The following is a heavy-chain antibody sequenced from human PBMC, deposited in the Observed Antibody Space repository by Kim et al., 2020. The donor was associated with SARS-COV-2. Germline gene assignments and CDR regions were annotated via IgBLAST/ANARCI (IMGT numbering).Heavy chain of an antibody. V-gene: IGHV3-7*01. D-gene: IGHD6-19*01. Sequence: GGSLRLSCAASGFTFSSYWMSWVRQAPGKGLEWVANIKQDGSEKYYVDSVKGRFTISRDNAKNSLYLQMNSQRAEDTAVYYCARDSPVGSLYSSGWYNYYYGMDVWGQGTTVTVSS. CDR3: ARDSPVGSLYSSGWYNYYYGMDV. CDR1: GFTFSSYW. CDR2: IKQDGSEK. J-gene: IGHJ6*02.